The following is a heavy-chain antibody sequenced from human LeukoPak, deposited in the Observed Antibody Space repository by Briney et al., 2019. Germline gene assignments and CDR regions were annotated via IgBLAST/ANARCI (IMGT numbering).Heavy chain of an antibody. CDR1: GFTFSTYW. D-gene: IGHD1-26*01. J-gene: IGHJ4*02. V-gene: IGHV3-7*01. CDR3: ARDVVRSLDY. CDR2: IKGDDSAR. Sequence: PGGSLRLSCAASGFTFSTYWMAWVRQAPGKGLEWVANIKGDDSARHQADSVKGRFTISRDNAQNSVYLQMSSLRGEDTAIYYCARDVVRSLDYWGQGTLVTVSS.